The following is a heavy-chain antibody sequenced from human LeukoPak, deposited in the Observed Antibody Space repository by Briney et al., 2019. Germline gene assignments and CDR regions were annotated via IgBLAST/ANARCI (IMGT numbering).Heavy chain of an antibody. V-gene: IGHV3-23*01. J-gene: IGHJ4*02. CDR3: AKNVKSSGWYSGY. CDR1: GFTFSNFA. CDR2: ISGSGGST. D-gene: IGHD6-19*01. Sequence: GGSLRLSCAASGFTFSNFAMSWVRQAPGKGLEWVSAISGSGGSTYYADSVKGRFTISRDNSKTTLYLQMNSLRAEDTAVYYCAKNVKSSGWYSGYWGQGTLVTVSS.